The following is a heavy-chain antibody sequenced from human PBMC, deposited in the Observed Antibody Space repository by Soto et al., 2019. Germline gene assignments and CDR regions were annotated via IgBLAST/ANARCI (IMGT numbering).Heavy chain of an antibody. CDR3: AHIMITWGGVSALDAFDM. Sequence: GSCPTLVNPTQTLTLTCSFSGFSLSASRVGVAWIRQPPGKALEWLAIIYWDDDRRYPPSLKTRLAITKDTSKNQVVLTMTNLDPGDTATYYCAHIMITWGGVSALDAFDMWGQGTMVTVSS. V-gene: IGHV2-5*02. CDR1: GFSLSASRVG. D-gene: IGHD3-16*01. J-gene: IGHJ3*02. CDR2: IYWDDDR.